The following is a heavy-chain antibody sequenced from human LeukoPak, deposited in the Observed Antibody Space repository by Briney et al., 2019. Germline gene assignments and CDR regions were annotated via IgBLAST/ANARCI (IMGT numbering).Heavy chain of an antibody. V-gene: IGHV3-11*04. CDR2: ISSSGSTI. CDR3: ARLISRYYDILTTNWIDP. CDR1: GFTFSDYY. D-gene: IGHD3-9*01. J-gene: IGHJ5*02. Sequence: GGSLRLSCAASGFTFSDYYMSWIRQAPGKGLEWVSYISSSGSTIYYADSVKGRFTISRDNAKNSLYLQMNSLRAEDTAVYYCARLISRYYDILTTNWIDPWGQGTLVTVSS.